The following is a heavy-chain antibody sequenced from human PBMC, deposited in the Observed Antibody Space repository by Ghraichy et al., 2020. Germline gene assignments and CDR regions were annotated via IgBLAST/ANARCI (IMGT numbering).Heavy chain of an antibody. Sequence: SVKVSCKASGGTFSSYAISWVRQAPGQGLEWMGRIIPILGIANYAQKFQGRVTITADKSTSTAYMELSSLRSEDTAVYYCARAFTNPYGGSAGIRGFDPWGQGTLVTVSS. CDR2: IIPILGIA. J-gene: IGHJ5*02. CDR3: ARAFTNPYGGSAGIRGFDP. V-gene: IGHV1-69*04. CDR1: GGTFSSYA. D-gene: IGHD2-15*01.